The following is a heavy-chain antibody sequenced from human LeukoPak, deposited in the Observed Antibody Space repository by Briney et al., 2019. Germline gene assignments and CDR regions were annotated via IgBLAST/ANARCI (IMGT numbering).Heavy chain of an antibody. J-gene: IGHJ3*02. CDR2: ISHIGST. V-gene: IGHV4-59*11. CDR1: GASITGHY. Sequence: PSETLSLTCTVSGASITGHYLTWIRQPPGNGLEWIGYISHIGSTNYNPSLKSRVTISVDMSKNQFSLKLTSVTAADTALYYCARDRISINALDMWGQGTMVTVSS. D-gene: IGHD1-14*01. CDR3: ARDRISINALDM.